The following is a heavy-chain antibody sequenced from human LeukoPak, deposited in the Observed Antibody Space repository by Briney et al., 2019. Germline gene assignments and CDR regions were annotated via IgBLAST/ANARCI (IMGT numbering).Heavy chain of an antibody. CDR1: GFTFSSYA. V-gene: IGHV3-23*01. CDR3: AKSYYYYDSSGSILDY. Sequence: GGSLRLSCAASGFTFSSYAMSWVRQAPGKGLEWVSAISGSGGSTYYADSVKGRFTISRDNSKNTLYLQMNSLRAEDTAVYYCAKSYYYYDSSGSILDYWGQGTLVAVST. D-gene: IGHD3-22*01. CDR2: ISGSGGST. J-gene: IGHJ4*02.